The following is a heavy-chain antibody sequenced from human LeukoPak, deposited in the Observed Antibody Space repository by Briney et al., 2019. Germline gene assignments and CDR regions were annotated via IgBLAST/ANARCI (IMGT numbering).Heavy chain of an antibody. Sequence: PSETLSLTCTVSAGSISRYYWSWIRQPPGKGLEWIGCVSHSGRTSYKPSLKSRLTISVDTSKNQFSLRLSSVTAADTAMYYCARGGPIVVAPVALEYDAFDIWGPGTMVTVSS. CDR3: ARGGPIVVAPVALEYDAFDI. CDR2: VSHSGRT. D-gene: IGHD3-22*01. CDR1: AGSISRYY. J-gene: IGHJ3*02. V-gene: IGHV4-59*01.